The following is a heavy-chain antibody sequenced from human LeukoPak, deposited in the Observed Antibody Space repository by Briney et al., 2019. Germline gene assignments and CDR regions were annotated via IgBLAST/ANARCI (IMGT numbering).Heavy chain of an antibody. J-gene: IGHJ4*02. CDR2: IRYDGSNK. Sequence: GGSLRLSCAASGFTFSSYGMHWVRQAPGKGLEWVAFIRYDGSNKYYADSVKGRFTISRDNSKNTLYLQMNSLRAEDTAVYYCAKDQRYSGSRGEPPEIPYWGQGTLVTVSS. CDR1: GFTFSSYG. V-gene: IGHV3-30*02. D-gene: IGHD1-26*01. CDR3: AKDQRYSGSRGEPPEIPY.